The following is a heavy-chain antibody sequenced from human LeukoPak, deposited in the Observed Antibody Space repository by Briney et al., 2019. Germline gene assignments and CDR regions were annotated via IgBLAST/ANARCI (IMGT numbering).Heavy chain of an antibody. Sequence: PGGSLRLSCAASGFTFSSYSMNWVRQAPGKGLEWVSYISSSSSTIYYADSVKGRFTMSRDNSKNSLYLQMNSLRTEDTALYYCAKDRAAADYFDYWGQGTLVTVSS. CDR1: GFTFSSYS. CDR3: AKDRAAADYFDY. D-gene: IGHD6-13*01. J-gene: IGHJ4*02. CDR2: ISSSSSTI. V-gene: IGHV3-48*04.